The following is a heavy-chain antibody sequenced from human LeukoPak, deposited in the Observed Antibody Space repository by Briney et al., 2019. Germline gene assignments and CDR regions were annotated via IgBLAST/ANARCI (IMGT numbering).Heavy chain of an antibody. CDR1: GFTFSSLW. J-gene: IGHJ4*02. Sequence: AGSVTLSCAASGFTFSSLWMSWVRQAPGKGLRWVANIKQDESEKYYVDSVKGRFTISRDNAQNSLYLQMNSLRAEDTAIYYCATSTAAAGTDWGQGTLVTVSS. V-gene: IGHV3-7*03. CDR2: IKQDESEK. D-gene: IGHD6-13*01. CDR3: ATSTAAAGTD.